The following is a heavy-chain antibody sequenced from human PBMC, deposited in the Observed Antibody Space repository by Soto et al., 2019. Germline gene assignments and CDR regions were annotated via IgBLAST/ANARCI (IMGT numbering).Heavy chain of an antibody. V-gene: IGHV1-18*04. CDR1: GYTFINHG. Sequence: ASVKVSCKASGYTFINHGISWVRQAPGQGLEWRGSVSGSNRKTKYAQTFQGRVTMTREAFTSTAHIELRNLTSDDTAVYFCARDLYPLAYYYDPWVQGTLVIGSS. J-gene: IGHJ5*02. D-gene: IGHD2-2*01. CDR3: ARDLYPLAYYYDP. CDR2: VSGSNRKT.